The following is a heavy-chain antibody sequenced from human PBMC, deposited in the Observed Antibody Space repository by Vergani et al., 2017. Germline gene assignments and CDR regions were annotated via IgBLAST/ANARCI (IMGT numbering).Heavy chain of an antibody. Sequence: VHLVESGGGLVQPGRSLRLSCSGSGFTLGDYAMTWVRQAPGKGLEWVAFIQKDGIDKFYADSVRGRFTISRDISKNTLYLEMNSLSAEDTALYHCVKDHPVFDEWGRGTLVSVS. V-gene: IGHV3-30*02. CDR2: IQKDGIDK. CDR3: VKDHPVFDE. J-gene: IGHJ4*02. CDR1: GFTLGDYA.